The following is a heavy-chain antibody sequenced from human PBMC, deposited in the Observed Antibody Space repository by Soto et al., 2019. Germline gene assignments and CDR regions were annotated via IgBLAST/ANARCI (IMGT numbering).Heavy chain of an antibody. CDR3: AKGGVGSTSNAFDI. V-gene: IGHV3-30*18. CDR2: ISYDGSNK. D-gene: IGHD1-26*01. CDR1: GFTFRSYG. Sequence: GGSLRLSCAASGFTFRSYGMHWVRQAPAKGLEWVAVISYDGSNKYYADSVKGRFTISRDNSKNTLYLQMNSLRAEDTAVYYCAKGGVGSTSNAFDIWGQGTMVTVSS. J-gene: IGHJ3*02.